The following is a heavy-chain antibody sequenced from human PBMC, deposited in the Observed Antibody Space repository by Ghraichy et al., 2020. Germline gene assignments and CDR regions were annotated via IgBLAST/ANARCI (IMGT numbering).Heavy chain of an antibody. V-gene: IGHV3-23*01. CDR3: AKKRTDFWSGPDY. CDR2: ISGSGGST. J-gene: IGHJ4*02. Sequence: GGSLRLSCAASGFTFSSYAMSWVRQAPGKGLEWVSGISGSGGSTYYADSVKGRFTISRDNSKNTLYLQMNSLRAEDTAVYYCAKKRTDFWSGPDYWGQGTLVTVSS. D-gene: IGHD3-3*01. CDR1: GFTFSSYA.